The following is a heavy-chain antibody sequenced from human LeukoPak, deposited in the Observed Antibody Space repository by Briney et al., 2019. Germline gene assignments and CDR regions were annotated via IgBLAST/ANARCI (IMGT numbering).Heavy chain of an antibody. CDR2: IYTSGST. CDR3: ARGRSEYQLLSFYYYYYMDV. Sequence: SETLSLTCTVSGGSISSGSYYWSWIRQPAGKGLEWIGRIYTSGSTNYNPSLKSRVTISVDTSKNQFSLKLSSVTAADTAVYYCARGRSEYQLLSFYYYYYMDVWGKGTTVTISS. CDR1: GGSISSGSYY. J-gene: IGHJ6*03. D-gene: IGHD2-2*01. V-gene: IGHV4-61*02.